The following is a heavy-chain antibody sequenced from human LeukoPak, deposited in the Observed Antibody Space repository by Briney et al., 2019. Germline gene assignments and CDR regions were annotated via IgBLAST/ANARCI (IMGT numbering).Heavy chain of an antibody. Sequence: ASVKVSCKASVYTFTSYYMHWVRQAHGQGLEWMGIINPSGGSTSYAQKFQGRVTMTRDTSTSTVYMELSSLRSEDTAVYYCARDPRNYENTYYYYGMDVWGQGTTVTVSS. CDR1: VYTFTSYY. CDR3: ARDPRNYENTYYYYGMDV. V-gene: IGHV1-46*01. CDR2: INPSGGST. D-gene: IGHD1-7*01. J-gene: IGHJ6*02.